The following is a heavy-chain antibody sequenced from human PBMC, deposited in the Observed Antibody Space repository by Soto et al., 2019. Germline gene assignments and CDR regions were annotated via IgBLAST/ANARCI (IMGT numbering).Heavy chain of an antibody. CDR1: GVAFSSYA. J-gene: IGHJ4*02. V-gene: IGHV1-69*13. CDR3: AREMTTVTTYY. D-gene: IGHD4-17*01. CDR2: IIPIFGTA. Sequence: GASLKLSCKGSGVAFSSYAISWGRQDPGQGLEWMGGIIPIFGTANYAQKFQGRVTITADESTSTAYMELSSLRSEDTAVYYCAREMTTVTTYYWGQGTLVTVSS.